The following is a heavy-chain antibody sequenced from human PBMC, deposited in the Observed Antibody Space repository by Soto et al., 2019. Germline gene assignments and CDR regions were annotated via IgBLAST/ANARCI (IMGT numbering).Heavy chain of an antibody. J-gene: IGHJ4*02. Sequence: ASVKVSCKASGYTFASFVFSWGRQAPGQVLEWLGWISAYNGNTHYAQKVRDRVTLTTDTSTNTAYMGLRGLTSGETAVYYCARDQESISDRILPYWGQGTRVTVSS. CDR2: ISAYNGNT. D-gene: IGHD3-3*02. CDR3: ARDQESISDRILPY. V-gene: IGHV1-18*01. CDR1: GYTFASFV.